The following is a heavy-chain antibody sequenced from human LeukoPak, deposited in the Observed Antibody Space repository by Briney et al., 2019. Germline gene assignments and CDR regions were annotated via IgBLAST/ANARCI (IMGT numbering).Heavy chain of an antibody. CDR3: ATLPGGIAAAGRY. Sequence: GGSLTLSCAPSGPTFSIYSTSCVRHAAGNVREWVAGISGSGGTTYYADSVKGRFTISRDNSKNTLYLQMNSLRAEDTAVYYCATLPGGIAAAGRYWGQGTLVTVSS. CDR2: ISGSGGTT. V-gene: IGHV3-23*01. J-gene: IGHJ4*02. CDR1: GPTFSIYS. D-gene: IGHD6-13*01.